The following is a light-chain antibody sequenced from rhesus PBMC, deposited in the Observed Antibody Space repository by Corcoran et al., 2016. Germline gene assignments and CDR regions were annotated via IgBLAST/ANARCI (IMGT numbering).Light chain of an antibody. CDR1: QSVSSY. CDR2: GAT. Sequence: QVILTQSPATLSLSPGERATLSRRASQSVSSYLAWYQQKPGQAPRLLIYGATSRATGIPARFSGSGSGTDFTLTISSLEPEDVGVYHCYQHSSGFTFGPGTKLDIK. CDR3: YQHSSGFT. J-gene: IGKJ3*01. V-gene: IGKV3-10*01.